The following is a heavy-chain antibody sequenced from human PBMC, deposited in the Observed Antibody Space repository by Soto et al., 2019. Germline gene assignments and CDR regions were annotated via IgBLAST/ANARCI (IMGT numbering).Heavy chain of an antibody. CDR1: GGTFSSYS. J-gene: IGHJ4*02. CDR3: AREWVRGVGGGTGFDY. D-gene: IGHD2-8*02. CDR2: IIPILGVA. V-gene: IGHV1-69*08. Sequence: QVQLVQSGAEVKKPGSSVKVSCKASGGTFSSYSISWVRQAPGQGLEWMGRIIPILGVATYAQKFQGRVTITADKSTSTVYMELSSLRFEDTAVYYCAREWVRGVGGGTGFDYWGQRSLVTVSS.